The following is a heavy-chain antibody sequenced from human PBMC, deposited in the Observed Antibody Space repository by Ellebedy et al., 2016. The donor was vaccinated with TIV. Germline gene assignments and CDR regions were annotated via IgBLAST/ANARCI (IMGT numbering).Heavy chain of an antibody. Sequence: GESLKISCGTSGFTFSNYWMTWVRQAPGKGLEWVANIKQDGSEKYSIDSVKGRFTISRDNARNSLYLQMSSLRVEDTAVYYCARDGGSGSYWEGFDYWGQGTLVTVSS. J-gene: IGHJ4*02. CDR3: ARDGGSGSYWEGFDY. CDR2: IKQDGSEK. D-gene: IGHD3-10*01. V-gene: IGHV3-7*01. CDR1: GFTFSNYW.